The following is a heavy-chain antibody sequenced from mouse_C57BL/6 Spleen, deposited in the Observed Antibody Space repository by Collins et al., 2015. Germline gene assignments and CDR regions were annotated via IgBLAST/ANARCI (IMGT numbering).Heavy chain of an antibody. J-gene: IGHJ1*01. CDR1: GFTFSSYT. CDR3: TREGGSSYWYFDV. CDR2: ISSGGSYT. V-gene: IGHV5-6-4*01. Sequence: DVKLVESGGGLVKPGGSLKLSCAASGFTFSSYTMSWVRRTPEKRLEWVATISSGGSYTYYPDSVKGRFTISRDNAKNTLYLQMSSLKSEDTAMYYCTREGGSSYWYFDVWGAGTTVTVSS. D-gene: IGHD1-1*01.